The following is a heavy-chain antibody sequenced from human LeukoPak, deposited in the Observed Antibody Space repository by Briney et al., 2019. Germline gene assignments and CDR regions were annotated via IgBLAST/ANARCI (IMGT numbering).Heavy chain of an antibody. CDR2: IYHSGST. CDR1: GGSISSGGYS. CDR3: ARAIYGSGSSDAFDI. J-gene: IGHJ3*02. Sequence: SETLSLTCAVSGGSISSGGYSWSWIRQPPGKGLEWIGYIYHSGSTYYNPSLKSRVTISVDTSKNQFSLKLSSVTAADTAVYYCARAIYGSGSSDAFDIWGQGTMVTVSS. V-gene: IGHV4-30-2*05. D-gene: IGHD3-10*01.